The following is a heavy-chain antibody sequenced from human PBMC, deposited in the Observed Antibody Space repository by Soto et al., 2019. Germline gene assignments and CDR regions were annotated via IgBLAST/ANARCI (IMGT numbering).Heavy chain of an antibody. D-gene: IGHD3-22*01. V-gene: IGHV1-58*01. CDR3: AAASYYDSSGYYPPTGDAFDI. CDR1: GFTFTSSA. J-gene: IGHJ3*02. Sequence: SVRVSCKASGFTFTSSAVQWVRQARGQRLEWIGWIVVGSGNTNYAQKFQERVTITRDMSTSTAYMELSSLRSEDTAVYYCAAASYYDSSGYYPPTGDAFDIRGQGTMVTVSS. CDR2: IVVGSGNT.